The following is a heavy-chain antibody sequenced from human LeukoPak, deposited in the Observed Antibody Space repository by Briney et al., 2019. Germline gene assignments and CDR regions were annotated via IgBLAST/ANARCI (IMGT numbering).Heavy chain of an antibody. J-gene: IGHJ5*02. V-gene: IGHV1-8*03. D-gene: IGHD6-13*01. CDR3: ARSPIAAADWFDP. CDR1: GYTFTSYD. Sequence: ASVKVSCKASGYTFTSYDINWVRQATGQGLEWMAYMNPNSGKIGYAQTFQGRVTITWNTSVNTAYMELSSLISDDTALYYCARSPIAAADWFDPWGQGTLVTVSS. CDR2: MNPNSGKI.